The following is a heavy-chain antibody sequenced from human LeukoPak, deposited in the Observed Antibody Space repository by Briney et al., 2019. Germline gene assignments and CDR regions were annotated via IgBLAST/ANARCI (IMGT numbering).Heavy chain of an antibody. D-gene: IGHD4-17*01. V-gene: IGHV3-23*01. CDR2: ISGSGGST. J-gene: IGHJ6*03. CDR1: GFTFSSYG. CDR3: AKTIRYGPYYYYYYMDV. Sequence: GGSLRLSCAASGFTFSSYGMSWVRQAPGKGLEWVSAISGSGGSTYYADSVKGRFTISRDNSKNTLYLQMNSLRAEDTAVHYCAKTIRYGPYYYYYYMDVWGKGTTVTISS.